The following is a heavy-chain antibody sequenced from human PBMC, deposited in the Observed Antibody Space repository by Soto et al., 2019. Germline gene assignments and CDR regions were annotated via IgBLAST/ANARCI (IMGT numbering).Heavy chain of an antibody. Sequence: GGSLRLSCATSGFSFSDFEMHWVRQAPGKGLEWVSYISSGGTTKYYADSVKGRFTISRDNAKNSLFLQMNSLRAEDTAVYYCAREYYYILTGLYLNWFERWGPGTLVTVSS. CDR3: AREYYYILTGLYLNWFER. V-gene: IGHV3-48*03. CDR1: GFSFSDFE. CDR2: ISSGGTTK. D-gene: IGHD3-9*01. J-gene: IGHJ5*02.